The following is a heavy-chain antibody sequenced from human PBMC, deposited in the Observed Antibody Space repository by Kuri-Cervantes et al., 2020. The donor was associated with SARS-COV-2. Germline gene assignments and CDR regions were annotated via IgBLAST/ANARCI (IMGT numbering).Heavy chain of an antibody. CDR3: ARGGLCSGGSCYHYSYYMDV. V-gene: IGHV3-11*06. CDR1: GFSFSDYY. Sequence: GGSLRLSCAASGFSFSDYYMIWIRQAPGKGLEWVSYISSSSTTYTNHADSVKGRFTISRDNAKNSLYLHMDSLRAEDSAVYSCARGGLCSGGSCYHYSYYMDVWGKGTTVTVSS. D-gene: IGHD2-15*01. J-gene: IGHJ6*03. CDR2: ISSSSTTYT.